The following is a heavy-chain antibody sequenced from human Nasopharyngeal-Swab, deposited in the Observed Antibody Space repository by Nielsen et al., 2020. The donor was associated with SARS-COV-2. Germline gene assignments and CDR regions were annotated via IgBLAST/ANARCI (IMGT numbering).Heavy chain of an antibody. CDR3: ARLAIAARRGSGDY. CDR1: GGSISSYY. V-gene: IGHV4-34*01. J-gene: IGHJ4*02. Sequence: SETLSLTCTVSGGSISSYYWSWIRQPPGKGLEWIGEINHSGSTNYNPSLKSRVTISVDTSKNQFSLKLSSVTAADTAVYYCARLAIAARRGSGDYWGQGTLVTVSS. D-gene: IGHD6-6*01. CDR2: INHSGST.